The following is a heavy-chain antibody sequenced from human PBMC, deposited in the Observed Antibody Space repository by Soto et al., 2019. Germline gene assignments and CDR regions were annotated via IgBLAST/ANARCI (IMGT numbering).Heavy chain of an antibody. CDR3: ARMATFGSLNWFDP. Sequence: GASVKVSSKASGYSFTNNDVSWVRQATGQGLEWMGWMNPGSGDTGYTQKLKGRVTMTRDISIATAYMELSSMRSDDTAIYYCARMATFGSLNWFDPWGQGTLVTVSS. CDR1: GYSFTNND. CDR2: MNPGSGDT. D-gene: IGHD3-16*01. J-gene: IGHJ5*02. V-gene: IGHV1-8*01.